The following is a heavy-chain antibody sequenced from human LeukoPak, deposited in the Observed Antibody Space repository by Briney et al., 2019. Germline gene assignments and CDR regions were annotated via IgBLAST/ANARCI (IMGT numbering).Heavy chain of an antibody. D-gene: IGHD3-3*01. CDR1: GGSISSGSYY. CDR3: AGTDFWSGYLPTNWFDP. J-gene: IGHJ5*02. Sequence: SETLSLTXTVSGGSISSGSYYWSWIRQPAGKGLEWIGRIYTSGSTNYNPSLKSRVTISVDTSKNQFSLKLSSVTAADTAVYYCAGTDFWSGYLPTNWFDPWGQGTLVTVSS. CDR2: IYTSGST. V-gene: IGHV4-61*02.